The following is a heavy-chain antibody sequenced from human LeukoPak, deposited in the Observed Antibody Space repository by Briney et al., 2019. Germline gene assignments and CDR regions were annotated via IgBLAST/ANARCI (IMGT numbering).Heavy chain of an antibody. V-gene: IGHV4-34*01. J-gene: IGHJ4*02. D-gene: IGHD6-13*01. Sequence: SETLSLTCAVYGGSFSGYYWSWIRQPPGKGLEWIGEINHRGSTNYNPSLKSRVTISVDTSKNQFSLKLSSVTAADTAVYYCARGKRGYSSSWYDYWGQGTLVTVSS. CDR3: ARGKRGYSSSWYDY. CDR1: GGSFSGYY. CDR2: INHRGST.